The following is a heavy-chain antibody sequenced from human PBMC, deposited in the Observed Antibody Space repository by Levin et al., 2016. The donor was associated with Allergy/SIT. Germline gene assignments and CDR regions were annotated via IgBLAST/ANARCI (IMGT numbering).Heavy chain of an antibody. CDR2: ITQSGNT. V-gene: IGHV4-38-2*01. CDR1: GYSIRRGYY. J-gene: IGHJ5*02. CDR3: ARAEYCSGGSCQWFDP. D-gene: IGHD2-15*01. Sequence: SETLSLTCAVSGYSIRRGYYWGWIRQPPGKGLEWIGSITQSGNTYYSPSLKSRVTISVDTSKNQFSLKLSSVTAADTAVYYCARAEYCSGGSCQWFDPWGQGTLVTVSS.